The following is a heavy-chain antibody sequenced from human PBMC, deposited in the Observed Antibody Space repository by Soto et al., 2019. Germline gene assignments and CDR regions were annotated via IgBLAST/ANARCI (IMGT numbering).Heavy chain of an antibody. CDR1: GYTFTGYY. CDR2: INPNSGGT. V-gene: IGHV1-2*04. D-gene: IGHD3-3*01. Sequence: ASVKVSCKASGYTFTGYYMHWVRQAPGQGLEWMGWINPNSGGTNYAQKFQGWVTMTRDTSISTAYMELSRLRSDDTTVYYCARAHPYYYFWSGYSYYFDYWGQGTLVTVSS. CDR3: ARAHPYYYFWSGYSYYFDY. J-gene: IGHJ4*02.